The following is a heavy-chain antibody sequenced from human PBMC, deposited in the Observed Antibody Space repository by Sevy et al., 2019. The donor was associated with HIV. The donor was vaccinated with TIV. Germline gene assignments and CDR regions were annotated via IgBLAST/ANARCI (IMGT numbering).Heavy chain of an antibody. CDR1: GFNLACYD. V-gene: IGHV1-8*02. CDR2: MNTNTGNT. CDR3: ARVSGWHLRYGMDV. D-gene: IGHD6-19*01. J-gene: IGHJ6*02. Sequence: ASVKVSCKASGFNLACYDIYWVRQATGQGLEWMGWMNTNTGNTGFAQKFQGRVTMTRNTSITTAYMELCNLRSEDTAVYYCARVSGWHLRYGMDVWGQGSTVTVSS.